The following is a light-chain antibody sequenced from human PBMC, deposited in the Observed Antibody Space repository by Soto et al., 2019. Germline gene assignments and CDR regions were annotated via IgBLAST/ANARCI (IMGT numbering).Light chain of an antibody. V-gene: IGLV1-44*01. J-gene: IGLJ1*01. CDR1: SSNIGSNT. CDR2: SNN. Sequence: SALTQPPSASGTPGQRVTISCSGSSSNIGSNTVNWYQQLPGTAPKLLIYSNNQRPSGVPDRFSGSKSGTSASLAISGLQSEDEADYYCAAWDDSLNDYVFGTGTKVTVL. CDR3: AAWDDSLNDYV.